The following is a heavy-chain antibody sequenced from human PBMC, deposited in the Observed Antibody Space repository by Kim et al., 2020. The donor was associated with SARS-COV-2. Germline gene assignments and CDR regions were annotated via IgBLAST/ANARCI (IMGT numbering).Heavy chain of an antibody. CDR3: ARVRYCSGGSCLDAFDI. J-gene: IGHJ3*02. V-gene: IGHV3-74*01. Sequence: VKGRFTISRANAKSTLYLQMNRLRAEDTAVYYCARVRYCSGGSCLDAFDIWGQGTMVTVSS. D-gene: IGHD2-15*01.